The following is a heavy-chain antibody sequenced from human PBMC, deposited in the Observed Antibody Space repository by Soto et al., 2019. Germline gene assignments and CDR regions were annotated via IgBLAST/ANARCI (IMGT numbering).Heavy chain of an antibody. CDR2: VYYSGST. Sequence: SETLSLTCTVSGGSITTYYWSWIRQPPGKGLEWIGYVYYSGSTNYNPSLKSRVTISVDTSKNQFSLKLTSVTAADTAVYYCARDKITGLFDYWGQGTLVTVSS. J-gene: IGHJ4*02. CDR1: GGSITTYY. V-gene: IGHV4-59*12. CDR3: ARDKITGLFDY. D-gene: IGHD2-8*02.